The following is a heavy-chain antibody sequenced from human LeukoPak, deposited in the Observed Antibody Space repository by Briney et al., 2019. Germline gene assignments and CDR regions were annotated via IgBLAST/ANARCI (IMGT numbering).Heavy chain of an antibody. CDR2: ITGTGHIT. J-gene: IGHJ4*02. CDR3: ARGGIAARLDY. V-gene: IGHV3-23*01. D-gene: IGHD6-6*01. CDR1: GFTFSSYG. Sequence: GGSLRLSCAASGFTFSSYGMSWVRQAPGKGLEWVSAITGTGHITYYADSVKGRFTISRDNSRNTLYLQMNGLRAEDTALYYCARGGIAARLDYWGQGTLVTVSS.